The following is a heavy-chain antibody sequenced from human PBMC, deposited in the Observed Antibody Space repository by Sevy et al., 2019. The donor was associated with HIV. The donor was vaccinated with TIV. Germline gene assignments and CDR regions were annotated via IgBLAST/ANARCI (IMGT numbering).Heavy chain of an antibody. CDR1: GFTFSDNW. J-gene: IGHJ4*02. CDR3: ARDAGYCSSTSCYRGDYFDY. D-gene: IGHD2-2*02. V-gene: IGHV3-7*01. CDR2: IKEDGSEK. Sequence: GGSLRLSCAASGFTFSDNWMSWVRQAPGKGLEWVADIKEDGSEKYYVDSVKGRFTISRDNAKKSLYLQMNNLRAEDTAVYYCARDAGYCSSTSCYRGDYFDYWGQGTLVTVSS.